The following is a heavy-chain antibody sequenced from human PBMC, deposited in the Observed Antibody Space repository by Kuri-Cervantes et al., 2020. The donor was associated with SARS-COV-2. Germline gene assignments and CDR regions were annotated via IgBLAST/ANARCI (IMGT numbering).Heavy chain of an antibody. CDR1: GGSISSGDYY. D-gene: IGHD6-19*01. V-gene: IGHV4-61*08. J-gene: IGHJ4*02. Sequence: SETLSLTCTVSGGSISSGDYYWSWTRQPPGKGLEWIGYIYYSGSTNYNPSLKSRVTISVDTSKNQFSLKLSSVTTADTAVYYCARDSRKNSGWYIDYWGQGTLVTGSS. CDR2: IYYSGST. CDR3: ARDSRKNSGWYIDY.